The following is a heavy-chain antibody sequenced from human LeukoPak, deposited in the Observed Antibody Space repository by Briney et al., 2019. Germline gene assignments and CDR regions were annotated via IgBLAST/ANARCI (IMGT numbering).Heavy chain of an antibody. CDR3: ARQSYYSKYD. J-gene: IGHJ4*02. D-gene: IGHD4-11*01. V-gene: IGHV4-39*01. CDR2: IYYTGST. CDR1: GGSISSSSYY. Sequence: SETLSLTCTVSGGSISSSSYYWGWIRQPPGKGLEWIGTIYYTGSTDYNPSLKSRVTISIDTSKNQFSLKLSSVTAAETAVYYCARQSYYSKYDWGQGPLVIVSS.